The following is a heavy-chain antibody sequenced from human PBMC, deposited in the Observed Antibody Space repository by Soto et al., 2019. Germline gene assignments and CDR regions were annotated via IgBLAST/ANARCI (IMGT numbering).Heavy chain of an antibody. CDR1: GFMFRSSW. CDR2: MKYDGSDT. CDR3: LNSYAARGWNEGSCY. J-gene: IGHJ4*02. D-gene: IGHD1-1*01. Sequence: GSLRLSCSASGFMFRSSWMSWVRLFPGNGLEWVANMKYDGSDTYYVDSVTGRFTISRDNANNSLYLQMNSLRVEETAVYYCLNSYAARGWNEGSCYWGRGTVVTVSS. V-gene: IGHV3-7*03.